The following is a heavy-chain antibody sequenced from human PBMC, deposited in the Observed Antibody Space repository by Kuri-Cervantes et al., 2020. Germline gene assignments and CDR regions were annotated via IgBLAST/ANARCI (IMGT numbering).Heavy chain of an antibody. J-gene: IGHJ6*04. V-gene: IGHV4-59*01. CDR3: GRGYCTSTTCYELDV. CDR2: IYYSGST. D-gene: IGHD2-2*01. Sequence: ESLKISCTVSGGSISSYYWSWVRQPPGKGLEWVGYIYYSGSTNYNPSLKSRVTITVDTSKNQFSLKPSSMIAADTAVYYCGRGYCTSTTCYELDVWGKGTTVTVSS. CDR1: GGSISSYY.